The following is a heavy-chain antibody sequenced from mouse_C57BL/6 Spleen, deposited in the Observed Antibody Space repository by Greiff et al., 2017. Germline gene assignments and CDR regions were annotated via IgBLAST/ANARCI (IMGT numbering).Heavy chain of an antibody. CDR2: IHPNSGST. Sequence: QVQLQQPGAELVKPGASVKLSCKASGYTFTSYWMHWVKQRPGQGLEWIGMIHPNSGSTNYNEKFKSKATLTVDKSSKTAYMQLSSLTSEDSAVYYCARDEEDGDYAMDYWGQGTSVTVSS. J-gene: IGHJ4*01. CDR3: ARDEEDGDYAMDY. CDR1: GYTFTSYW. V-gene: IGHV1-64*01.